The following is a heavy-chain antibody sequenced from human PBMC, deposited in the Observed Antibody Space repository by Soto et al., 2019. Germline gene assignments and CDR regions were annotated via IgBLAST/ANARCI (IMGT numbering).Heavy chain of an antibody. D-gene: IGHD3-22*01. Sequence: PGGSLRLSCAASGFTFSSYGMHWVRHAPGKGLEWVAVIWYDGSNKYYADSVKGRFTISRDNSKNTLYLQMNSLRAEDTAVYYCARESYYDSSGPTPPADYWGQGTLVTVSS. CDR3: ARESYYDSSGPTPPADY. CDR2: IWYDGSNK. CDR1: GFTFSSYG. V-gene: IGHV3-33*01. J-gene: IGHJ4*02.